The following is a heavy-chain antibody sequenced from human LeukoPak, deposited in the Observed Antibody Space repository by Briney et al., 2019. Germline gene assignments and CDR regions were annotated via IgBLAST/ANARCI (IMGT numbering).Heavy chain of an antibody. Sequence: SETLSLTCTVSGGSINNYYWTWIRQPPGKGLECTGYVYYTGSTYYNPSLKSRATISVDTSRNQFSLKLKSVTAADTAVYYCARDSSTVTTRHFDYWGQGALVTVSS. CDR2: VYYTGST. D-gene: IGHD4-17*01. V-gene: IGHV4-59*01. CDR3: ARDSSTVTTRHFDY. J-gene: IGHJ4*02. CDR1: GGSINNYY.